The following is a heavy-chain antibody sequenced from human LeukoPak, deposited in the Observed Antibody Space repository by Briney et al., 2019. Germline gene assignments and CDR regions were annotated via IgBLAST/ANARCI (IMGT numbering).Heavy chain of an antibody. Sequence: GGSLRLSCAASGFTFSSYWMSWVRQAPGKGLEWVSYISDTSSPIYYADSVKGRFTISRDDAKNSLYLQMNSLRAEDTAAYYCARGTPTYYYDSSGYSPNFDYWGQGTLVTVSS. D-gene: IGHD3-22*01. CDR3: ARGTPTYYYDSSGYSPNFDY. J-gene: IGHJ4*02. CDR1: GFTFSSYW. CDR2: ISDTSSPI. V-gene: IGHV3-48*04.